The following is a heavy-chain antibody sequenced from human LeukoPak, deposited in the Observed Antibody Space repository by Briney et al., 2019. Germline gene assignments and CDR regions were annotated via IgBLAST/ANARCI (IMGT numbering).Heavy chain of an antibody. Sequence: GASLRLSCAASGFTFSSYVMTWVRQAPGKGLEWVSTMSGSGSSTYYADSVKGRFTISRDNSKNILYLQMNTLRAEDAAVYYCAKGGYTSSRGHFDYWGQGTLVTVSS. V-gene: IGHV3-23*01. CDR2: MSGSGSST. D-gene: IGHD6-13*01. CDR3: AKGGYTSSRGHFDY. CDR1: GFTFSSYV. J-gene: IGHJ4*02.